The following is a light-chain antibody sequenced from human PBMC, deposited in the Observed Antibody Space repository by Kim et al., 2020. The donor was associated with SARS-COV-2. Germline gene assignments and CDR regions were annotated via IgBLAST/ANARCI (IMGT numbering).Light chain of an antibody. CDR3: QQYYSTLT. CDR2: WAS. V-gene: IGKV4-1*01. J-gene: IGKJ4*01. Sequence: DIVMTQSPDSLAVSLGERATINCKSSQSVLYSSNNKNYLAWYQQKPGQPPKLLIYWASTLESGVPDRFGGSGSGTDFTLTISSLQAEDVAMYYCQQYYSTLTFGGGTKGYIK. CDR1: QSVLYSSNNKNY.